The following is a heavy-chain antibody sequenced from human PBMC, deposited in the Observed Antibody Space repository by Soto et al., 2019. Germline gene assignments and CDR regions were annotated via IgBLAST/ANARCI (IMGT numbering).Heavy chain of an antibody. J-gene: IGHJ6*02. CDR3: ASGSIWGAPMDV. CDR2: IYYSGST. Sequence: QVQLQESGPGLVKHSQTLALTCTVSGGSISSGGYYWSWIRQHPGKGLEWIGYIYYSGSTYYNPSLKSRVTISVDTSKNQFSLKLSSVTAADTAVYYCASGSIWGAPMDVWGQGTTITVSS. CDR1: GGSISSGGYY. D-gene: IGHD3-16*01. V-gene: IGHV4-31*03.